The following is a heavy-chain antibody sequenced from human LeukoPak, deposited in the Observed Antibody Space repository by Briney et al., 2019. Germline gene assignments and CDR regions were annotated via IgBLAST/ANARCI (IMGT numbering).Heavy chain of an antibody. Sequence: GGSLRLSCAASGFTFSSYAMHWVRQAPGKGPEWVAVISYDGSNKYYADSVKGRFTISRDNSKNTLYLQMNSLRAEDTAVYYCARDRDCSSTSCYPSWFDPWGQGTLVTVSS. CDR3: ARDRDCSSTSCYPSWFDP. CDR2: ISYDGSNK. V-gene: IGHV3-30-3*01. CDR1: GFTFSSYA. J-gene: IGHJ5*02. D-gene: IGHD2-2*01.